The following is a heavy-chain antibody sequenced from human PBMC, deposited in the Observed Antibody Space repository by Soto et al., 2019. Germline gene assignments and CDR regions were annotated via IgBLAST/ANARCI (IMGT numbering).Heavy chain of an antibody. CDR3: ATHSRFKKDY. CDR2: INEHGSET. V-gene: IGHV3-7*02. Sequence: EVQLVESGGDLVQPGGPLRLSCVVSELTFRNEWMTWVRQAPGKGLEWVAKINEHGSETYYVDSVKGRFIISRDNAKNSLFLQMNSLRAEDTAVYYCATHSRFKKDYWGQGTLVTVSS. J-gene: IGHJ4*02. D-gene: IGHD3-3*01. CDR1: ELTFRNEW.